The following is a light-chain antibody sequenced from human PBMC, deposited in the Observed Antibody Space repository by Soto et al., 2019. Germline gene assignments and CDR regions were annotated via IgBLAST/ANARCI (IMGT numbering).Light chain of an antibody. CDR3: TSCAGGNNV. J-gene: IGLJ1*01. V-gene: IGLV2-8*01. CDR1: SSDVGGYNY. Sequence: QSVLTQPPSASGSPGQSVTISCTGTSSDVGGYNYVSWYQQHPGKVPKLMVYEVNKRPSGVPDRFSGSKSGNTASLTVSGLQAEDDADYYCTSCAGGNNVFGTGTKVTVL. CDR2: EVN.